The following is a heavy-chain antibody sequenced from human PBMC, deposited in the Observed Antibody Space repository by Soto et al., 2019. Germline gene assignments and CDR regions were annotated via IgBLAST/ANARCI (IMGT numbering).Heavy chain of an antibody. D-gene: IGHD3-10*01. J-gene: IGHJ4*02. CDR1: RDSVSRTIAA. Sequence: PSQTLSLSCAICRDSVSRTIAAWNWIRQSPSRGLEWLGRTYYRAKWYNDYAVSVKSRITINPDTSKNQFSLQLNSLTPEDTAVYSCASTAFSSGRYFDYWGQGTLVTVSS. V-gene: IGHV6-1*01. CDR2: TYYRAKWYN. CDR3: ASTAFSSGRYFDY.